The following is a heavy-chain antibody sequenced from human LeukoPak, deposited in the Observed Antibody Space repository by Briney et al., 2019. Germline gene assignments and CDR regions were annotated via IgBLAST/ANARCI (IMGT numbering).Heavy chain of an antibody. V-gene: IGHV3-74*01. Sequence: PGGSLRLSCAASGFTFSSYWMHWVRQVPGKGLVWVCNINRDGRTTNYADSVKGRFTISRDNVKNTLYLQMNSLRDEDTAVYYCARGSCFGVWGQGTLVTVSS. CDR1: GFTFSSYW. J-gene: IGHJ4*02. D-gene: IGHD3-10*01. CDR3: ARGSCFGV. CDR2: INRDGRTT.